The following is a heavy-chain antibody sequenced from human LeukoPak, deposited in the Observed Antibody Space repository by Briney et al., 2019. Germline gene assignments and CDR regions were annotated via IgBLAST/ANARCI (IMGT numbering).Heavy chain of an antibody. Sequence: SGPTLVKPTQTLTLTCTFSGFSLSTSGAGGGWIRQPPGKALEWLALIYWDDNKRYSPSLKSTLTSTKDTSKNHVVLTMTNMDPVDTDTYYCARYYYDSGSYTFDYWGQGTLVTVSS. D-gene: IGHD3-10*01. CDR2: IYWDDNK. V-gene: IGHV2-5*02. J-gene: IGHJ4*02. CDR3: ARYYYDSGSYTFDY. CDR1: GFSLSTSGAG.